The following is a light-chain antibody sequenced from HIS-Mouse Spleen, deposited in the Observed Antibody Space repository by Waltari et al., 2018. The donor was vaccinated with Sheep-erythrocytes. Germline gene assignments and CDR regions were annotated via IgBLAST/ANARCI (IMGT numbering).Light chain of an antibody. CDR1: KLGDKY. CDR2: QDS. V-gene: IGLV3-1*01. CDR3: QAWDSSIYV. Sequence: SYELTQPPSVSVSPGQTASITCSGDKLGDKYACWYQQKPGQSPVLVIYQDSKRPSGIPGRFSGSNSRNTATLTISGTQAMAEADYYCQAWDSSIYVFGTGTKVTVL. J-gene: IGLJ1*01.